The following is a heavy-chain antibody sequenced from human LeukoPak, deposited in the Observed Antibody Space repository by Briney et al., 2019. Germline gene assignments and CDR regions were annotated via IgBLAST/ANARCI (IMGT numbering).Heavy chain of an antibody. CDR2: IYYNGST. CDR1: GGSISSSSYY. D-gene: IGHD6-19*01. J-gene: IGHJ4*02. V-gene: IGHV4-39*07. Sequence: SETLSLTCTVSGGSISSSSYYWGWIRQPPGKGLEWIGSIYYNGSTYYNPSLKSRVTISVDTSKNQFSLKLSSVTAADTAVYYCAKSWLETFDYWGQGTLVTVSS. CDR3: AKSWLETFDY.